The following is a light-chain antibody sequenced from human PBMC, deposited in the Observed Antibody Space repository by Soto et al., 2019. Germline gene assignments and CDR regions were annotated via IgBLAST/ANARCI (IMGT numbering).Light chain of an antibody. V-gene: IGKV3-20*01. CDR2: GAS. CDR3: QQLDT. Sequence: EIVLTQSPGTLSLSPGERATLSCRASQSVSSSYLAWYQQKPGQAPRLLIYGASSRATGIPDRFSGSGSGTEFTLTISRLDPEDFAVYYCQQLDTFGQGTKLEIK. J-gene: IGKJ2*01. CDR1: QSVSSSY.